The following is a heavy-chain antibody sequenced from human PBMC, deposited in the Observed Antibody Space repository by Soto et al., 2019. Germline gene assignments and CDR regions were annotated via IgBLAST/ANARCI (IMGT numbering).Heavy chain of an antibody. CDR2: IYHNGIT. CDR1: GTSISSSYW. J-gene: IGHJ4*02. Sequence: QVQLKQSGPGLVRPSGTLSLTCRVSGTSISSSYWWAWVRQSPGKGLEWIGEIYHNGITKYNPSLKRRVSRSIDKSNNQFSLKLTSVTAADTAVYYCATVPPRIVVVLAEFPTWGQGTLVTVSS. CDR3: ATVPPRIVVVLAEFPT. D-gene: IGHD2-21*01. V-gene: IGHV4-4*02.